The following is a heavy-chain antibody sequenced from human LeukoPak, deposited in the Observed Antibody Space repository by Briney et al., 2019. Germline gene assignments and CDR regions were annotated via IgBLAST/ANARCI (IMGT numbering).Heavy chain of an antibody. D-gene: IGHD6-19*01. CDR2: INHSGST. J-gene: IGHJ3*02. CDR1: GGSFSDFS. V-gene: IGHV4-34*01. CDR3: ARPSVSGPDAFDT. Sequence: PSETLSLTCAVYGGSFSDFSWSWIRQFPGKGLEWIGEINHSGSTNYNPSLKSRVTISVDTSKNQFSLRLSSVTAADTAVYYCARPSVSGPDAFDTWGQGTMVAVSS.